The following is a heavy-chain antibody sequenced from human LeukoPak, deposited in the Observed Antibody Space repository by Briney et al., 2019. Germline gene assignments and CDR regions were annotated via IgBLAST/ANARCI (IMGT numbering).Heavy chain of an antibody. D-gene: IGHD2-2*01. CDR1: GGSISSYY. Sequence: PSETLSLTCTVSGGSISSYYWSWIRQPPGKGLEWIGYICYSGSTNYNPSLKSRVTISVDTSKNQFSLKLRSVTAADTAVYYCANGGYCSSTSCYPNWFDPWGQGTLVTVSS. CDR2: ICYSGST. CDR3: ANGGYCSSTSCYPNWFDP. V-gene: IGHV4-59*01. J-gene: IGHJ5*02.